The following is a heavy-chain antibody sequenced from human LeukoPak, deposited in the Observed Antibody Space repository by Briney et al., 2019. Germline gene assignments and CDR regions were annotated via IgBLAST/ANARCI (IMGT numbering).Heavy chain of an antibody. V-gene: IGHV4-39*07. CDR1: GGSLSSSSYY. Sequence: SETLSLTCTVSGGSLSSSSYYWGWIRQPPGKGLEWIGSIYYSGSTYYNPSLKSRVTISVDTSKNQFSLKLSSVTAADTAVYYCARGHDILTGSPFDYWGQGTLVTVSS. J-gene: IGHJ4*02. CDR3: ARGHDILTGSPFDY. D-gene: IGHD3-9*01. CDR2: IYYSGST.